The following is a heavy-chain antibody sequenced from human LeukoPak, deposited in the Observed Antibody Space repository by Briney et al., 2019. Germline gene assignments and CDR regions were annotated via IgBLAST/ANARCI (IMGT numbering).Heavy chain of an antibody. CDR1: GGSISGYY. Sequence: SETLSLTCSVSGGSISGYYWSWIRQPPGKGLEWIGYIHYSGSTHYNPSLKSRVTISVDTSKNQFSLKLSSVTAADTAVYFCARDLFPWGYYGNAFDIWGQGTMVTVSS. J-gene: IGHJ3*02. CDR2: IHYSGST. CDR3: ARDLFPWGYYGNAFDI. V-gene: IGHV4-59*01. D-gene: IGHD4-17*01.